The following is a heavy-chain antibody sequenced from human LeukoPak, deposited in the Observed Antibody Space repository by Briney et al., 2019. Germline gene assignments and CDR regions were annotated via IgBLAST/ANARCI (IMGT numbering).Heavy chain of an antibody. Sequence: GGSLRLSCAASGFIFRNYAMHWVRQAPGKGLEYVSAISSSGDNTYYGNSVRGRFTISRDNSKNTLFLQMGSLRAEDTAVYYCVREERGLVIDYWGQGTLVTVSS. D-gene: IGHD3-9*01. CDR3: VREERGLVIDY. V-gene: IGHV3-64*01. CDR2: ISSSGDNT. CDR1: GFIFRNYA. J-gene: IGHJ4*02.